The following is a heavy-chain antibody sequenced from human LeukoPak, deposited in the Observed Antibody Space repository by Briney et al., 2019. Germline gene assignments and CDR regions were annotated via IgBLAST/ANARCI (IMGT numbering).Heavy chain of an antibody. CDR1: GFTLRSHA. J-gene: IGHJ4*02. Sequence: GGSLRLSCAVSGFTLRSHAIHWVRQAPGKGLQWVAFISYDAAVKYYADSVRGRFTVSRDNSKNTLSLQMNSLRPEDTAVYYCARDFSTWYSIDYWGRGTLVIVSS. CDR3: ARDFSTWYSIDY. CDR2: ISYDAAVK. V-gene: IGHV3-30-3*01. D-gene: IGHD2-15*01.